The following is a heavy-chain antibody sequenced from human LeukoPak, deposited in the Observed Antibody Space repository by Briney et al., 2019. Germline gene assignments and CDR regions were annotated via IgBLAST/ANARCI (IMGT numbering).Heavy chain of an antibody. J-gene: IGHJ4*02. Sequence: ASVKVSCKASGYTFTSYGISWVRQAPRQGLEWMGWISAYNGNTNYAQKLQGRVTMTTDTSTSTAYMELRSLRSDDTAVYYCAREAVLEDIVATGGNYFDYWGQGTLVTVSS. CDR2: ISAYNGNT. V-gene: IGHV1-18*01. CDR3: AREAVLEDIVATGGNYFDY. CDR1: GYTFTSYG. D-gene: IGHD5-12*01.